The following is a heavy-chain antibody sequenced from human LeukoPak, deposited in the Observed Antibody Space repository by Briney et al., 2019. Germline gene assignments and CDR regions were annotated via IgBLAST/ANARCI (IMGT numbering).Heavy chain of an antibody. Sequence: KSSETLSLTCAVSGGSVSSAYWSWIRQPPGKGLEWIGYVYFSGSTNYNPSLTSRVTISADTSKNYFSLKLNSVTAADTAVYYCAYSIGYYDEWFQNWGQGTLVTVSS. D-gene: IGHD3-22*01. CDR2: VYFSGST. CDR1: GGSVSSAY. J-gene: IGHJ1*01. V-gene: IGHV4-59*02. CDR3: AYSIGYYDEWFQN.